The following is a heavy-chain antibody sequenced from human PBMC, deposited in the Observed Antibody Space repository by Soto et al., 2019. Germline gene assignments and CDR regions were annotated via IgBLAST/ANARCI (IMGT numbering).Heavy chain of an antibody. Sequence: DVQLVESGGGLVQPSRSLRLSCAASGFMFDDFAMHWVRQAPGKGLDWVSGISWNSGDVAYADSVKGRFTFSRDNAKHSVYLHLNSLRPEDTALYYCAKAPNVVTHWFDPWGEGTVVTVPS. CDR3: AKAPNVVTHWFDP. CDR1: GFMFDDFA. CDR2: ISWNSGDV. D-gene: IGHD3-22*01. V-gene: IGHV3-9*01. J-gene: IGHJ5*02.